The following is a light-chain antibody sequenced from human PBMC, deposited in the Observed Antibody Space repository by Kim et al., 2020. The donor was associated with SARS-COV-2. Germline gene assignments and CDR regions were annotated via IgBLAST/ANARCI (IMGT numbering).Light chain of an antibody. CDR2: GAS. CDR3: QQYGSSPR. CDR1: QSVTNNY. V-gene: IGKV3-20*01. Sequence: LSPGERATLSCSASQSVTNNYLAWYQQKPGQTPRLLIYGASSRATGIPDRFSGSGSGTDFTLTISRLEPEDFAVYYCQQYGSSPRFGGGTKVDIE. J-gene: IGKJ4*01.